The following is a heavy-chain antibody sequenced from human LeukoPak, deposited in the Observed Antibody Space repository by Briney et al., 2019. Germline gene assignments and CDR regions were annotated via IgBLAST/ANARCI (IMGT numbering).Heavy chain of an antibody. J-gene: IGHJ4*02. CDR2: INHSGST. V-gene: IGHV4-34*01. CDR3: ARGIKRYTIFGVVSLVRYFDY. Sequence: SETLSLTCAVYGGSFSGYYWSWIRQPPGKGLEWIGEINHSGSTNYNPSLKSRVTISVDTSKNQFSLKLSSVTAADTAVYYCARGIKRYTIFGVVSLVRYFDYWGQGTLATVSS. D-gene: IGHD3-3*01. CDR1: GGSFSGYY.